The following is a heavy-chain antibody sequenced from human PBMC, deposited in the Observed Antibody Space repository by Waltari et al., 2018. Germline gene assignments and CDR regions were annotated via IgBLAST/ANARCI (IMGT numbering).Heavy chain of an antibody. V-gene: IGHV2-5*01. CDR2: IYWNEEK. CDR1: GFSLTTTGVG. CDR3: AHSGTSSFDY. D-gene: IGHD6-6*01. Sequence: QITLRESGPTLVTPAQTLTLTCTFSGFSLTTTGVGVAWNRQPPGKALEWLALIYWNEEKHYRPSLKSRLTITKDTSKNQVVLTVTNMDPGDTGTYYCAHSGTSSFDYWGQGTLVTVSS. J-gene: IGHJ4*02.